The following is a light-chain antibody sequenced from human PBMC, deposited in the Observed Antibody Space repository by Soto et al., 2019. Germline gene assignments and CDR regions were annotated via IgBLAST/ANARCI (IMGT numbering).Light chain of an antibody. V-gene: IGKV3-20*01. CDR1: QSVSDY. CDR2: DAS. CDR3: QQYVTSPSIT. Sequence: EVVLTQSPASLSLSPGDRATLSCRADQSVSDYLAWYQQKPGQPPRLLFFDASSRATGVPHRFSGGGSGTDFTLTIGRLEPEDFAVYFCQQYVTSPSITFGQGTRLEIK. J-gene: IGKJ5*01.